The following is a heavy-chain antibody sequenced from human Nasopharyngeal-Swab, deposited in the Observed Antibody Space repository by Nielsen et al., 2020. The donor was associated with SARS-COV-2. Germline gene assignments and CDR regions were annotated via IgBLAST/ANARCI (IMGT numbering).Heavy chain of an antibody. V-gene: IGHV3-30*18. CDR2: ISYDGSNK. D-gene: IGHD6-13*01. J-gene: IGHJ4*02. Sequence: GESPKISCAASGFTFSSYGMHWVRQAPGKGLEWVAVISYDGSNKYYADSVKGRFTISRDNSKNTLYLQMNSLRAEDTAVYYCAKWLSIAAAYDYWGQGTLVTVSS. CDR3: AKWLSIAAAYDY. CDR1: GFTFSSYG.